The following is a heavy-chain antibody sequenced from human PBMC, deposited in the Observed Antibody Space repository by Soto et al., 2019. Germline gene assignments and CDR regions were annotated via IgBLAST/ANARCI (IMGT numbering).Heavy chain of an antibody. J-gene: IGHJ4*02. CDR2: IDGSGTTI. V-gene: IGHV3-11*01. D-gene: IGHD5-18*01. CDR3: ARDVNPRGYSYDVSFDY. Sequence: QVQLVESGGGLVQPGGSLRLSCAASGFTFSDYYMTWIRQAPGKGLEWVAFIDGSGTTIYDADSVKGRFTISRDNAKNSLYLQMNGLRAEDTAGYYCARDVNPRGYSYDVSFDYWGQGSLVTVSS. CDR1: GFTFSDYY.